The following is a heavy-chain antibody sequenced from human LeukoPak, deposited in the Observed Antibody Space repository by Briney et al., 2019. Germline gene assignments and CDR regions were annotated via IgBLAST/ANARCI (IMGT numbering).Heavy chain of an antibody. D-gene: IGHD6-19*01. CDR1: GGSFSGYY. J-gene: IGHJ4*02. Sequence: SETLSLTCAVYGGSFSGYYWSWIRQPPGKGLEWIGEINHSGSTNYNPSLKSRVTISVDTSKNQFSLKLSSVTAAGTAVYYCARIKRARARSVALDYWGQGTLVTVSS. V-gene: IGHV4-34*01. CDR2: INHSGST. CDR3: ARIKRARARSVALDY.